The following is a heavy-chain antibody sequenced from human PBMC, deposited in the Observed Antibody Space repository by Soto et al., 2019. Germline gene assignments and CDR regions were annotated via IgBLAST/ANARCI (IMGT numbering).Heavy chain of an antibody. V-gene: IGHV2-26*04. CDR3: ASTYSTSWYWFDP. CDR1: GFSLSNAGLG. D-gene: IGHD6-13*01. CDR2: IFSNDEK. Sequence: SGPTLVNPTQTLTLTCTVSGFSLSNAGLGVSWIRQPPGKALEWLAHIFSNDEKSYSTSLKSRLTISKDTSKSQVVLIMTNMDPVDTATYYCASTYSTSWYWFDPWGQGTLVTVSS. J-gene: IGHJ5*02.